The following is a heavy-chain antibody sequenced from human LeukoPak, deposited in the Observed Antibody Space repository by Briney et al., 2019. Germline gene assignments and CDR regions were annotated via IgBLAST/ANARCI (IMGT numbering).Heavy chain of an antibody. J-gene: IGHJ6*02. CDR1: GYTFTSYA. D-gene: IGHD3-22*01. V-gene: IGHV7-4-1*02. Sequence: ASVKVSCKASGYTFTSYAMNWVRQAPGQGLEWMGWINTNTGNPTYAQGFTGRFVFSLDTSVSTAYLQISSLKAEDTAVYYCARDPDYDSSGYQVVGGYYYYGMDVWGQGTTVTVSS. CDR3: ARDPDYDSSGYQVVGGYYYYGMDV. CDR2: INTNTGNP.